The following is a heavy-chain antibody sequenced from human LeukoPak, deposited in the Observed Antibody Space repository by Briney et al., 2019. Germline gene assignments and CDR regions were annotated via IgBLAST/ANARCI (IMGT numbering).Heavy chain of an antibody. Sequence: VQPGGSLRLSCAASGFTFSSYWMGWVRQAPGKGLEWVANIKKDGSEKYYVDSVKGRFTISRDNAKKSLYLQMNSLRAEDTAVYYCARHLSGVTGYTYGRGIDYWGQGTLVTVSS. J-gene: IGHJ4*02. CDR1: GFTFSSYW. D-gene: IGHD5-18*01. CDR3: ARHLSGVTGYTYGRGIDY. CDR2: IKKDGSEK. V-gene: IGHV3-7*01.